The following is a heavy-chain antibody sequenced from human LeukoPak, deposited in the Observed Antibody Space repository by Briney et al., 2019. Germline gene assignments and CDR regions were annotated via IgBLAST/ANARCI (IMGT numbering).Heavy chain of an antibody. J-gene: IGHJ4*02. V-gene: IGHV3-30*04. Sequence: GGSLRLSCAASGFTFSSYAMHWVRQAPGKGLEWVAVISYDGSNKYYADSVRGRFTISRDNSKNTLYLQMNSLRAEDTAVYYCARDPGDYWGQGTLVTVSS. CDR2: ISYDGSNK. CDR1: GFTFSSYA. CDR3: ARDPGDY.